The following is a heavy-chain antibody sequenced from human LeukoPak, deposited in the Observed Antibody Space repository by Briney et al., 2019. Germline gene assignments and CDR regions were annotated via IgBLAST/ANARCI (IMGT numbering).Heavy chain of an antibody. V-gene: IGHV4-59*12. D-gene: IGHD2-2*03. CDR2: IYYSGST. CDR3: AIGGGYCSSTSCYAEGDAFDI. Sequence: SETLSLTCTVSGGSISSYYWSWIRQPPGKGLEWIGYIYYSGSTNYNPSLKSRVTISVDTSKNQFSLKLSSVTAADTAVYYCAIGGGYCSSTSCYAEGDAFDIWGQGTMVTVSS. CDR1: GGSISSYY. J-gene: IGHJ3*02.